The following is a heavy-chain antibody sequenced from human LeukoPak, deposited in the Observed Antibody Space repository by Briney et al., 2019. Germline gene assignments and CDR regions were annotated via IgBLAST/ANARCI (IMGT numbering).Heavy chain of an antibody. J-gene: IGHJ4*02. Sequence: SGGSLRLSCAASGFSSYSLNWVRQAPGKGLEWVSSISSGSDYIYYAGSVKGRFTISRDNAKNSLYLQMNSLRAEDTAIYYCARDPWGTHAYWGQGTLVTVSS. CDR1: GFSSYS. V-gene: IGHV3-21*01. CDR2: ISSGSDYI. D-gene: IGHD3-16*01. CDR3: ARDPWGTHAY.